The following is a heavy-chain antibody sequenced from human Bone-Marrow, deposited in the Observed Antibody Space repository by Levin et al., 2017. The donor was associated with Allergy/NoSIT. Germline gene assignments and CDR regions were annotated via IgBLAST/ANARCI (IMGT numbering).Heavy chain of an antibody. CDR3: ARSLFPTYNAFQI. D-gene: IGHD2/OR15-2a*01. CDR2: MNPNSGNT. V-gene: IGHV1-8*01. CDR1: GYTFSSYD. Sequence: ASVKVSCKTSGYTFSSYDIAWVRQAAGQGLEWMGWMNPNSGNTGFAQKFRGRVSTTSDSSITTAYMELTSLEYEDTAVYYCARSLFPTYNAFQIWGQGTLLIVSS. J-gene: IGHJ3*02.